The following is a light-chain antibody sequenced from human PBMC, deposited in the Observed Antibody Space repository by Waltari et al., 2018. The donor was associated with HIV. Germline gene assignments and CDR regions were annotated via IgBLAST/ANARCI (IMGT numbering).Light chain of an antibody. CDR2: EAV. V-gene: IGLV2-23*01. CDR3: CSYGGSSTWV. Sequence: QSALTQPASVSGSPGQSITLSCPGTRSGVGNYNLVPWYQQYPGKAPKLMIYEAVKRPSGVSNRISASKSGNTASLTISGLQAEDEADYYCCSYGGSSTWVFGGGTKLTVL. J-gene: IGLJ3*02. CDR1: RSGVGNYNL.